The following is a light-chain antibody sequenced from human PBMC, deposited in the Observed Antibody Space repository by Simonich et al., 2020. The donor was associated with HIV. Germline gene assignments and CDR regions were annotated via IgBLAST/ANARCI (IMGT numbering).Light chain of an antibody. CDR2: WAS. J-gene: IGKJ2*01. V-gene: IGKV4-1*01. CDR3: QQYYITPQT. Sequence: DIVMTQSPDSLAVSLGERTTINCRSSQSVLYSSNNKNYLAWYQQKPGQPPKLLIYWASTRESWVPDRFSGSGSGTDFTLTISSLQAEDVAVYYCQQYYITPQTFGQGTKLEIK. CDR1: QSVLYSSNNKNY.